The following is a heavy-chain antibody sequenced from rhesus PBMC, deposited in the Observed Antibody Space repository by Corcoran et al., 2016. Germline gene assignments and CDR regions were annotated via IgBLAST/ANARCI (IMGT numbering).Heavy chain of an antibody. CDR2: ISYTGGST. Sequence: GGEWVSGISYTGGSTYYADSVKGRFTISRENAKNTLYLQMDSLRAEDTAVYYCARQAGSYSDTYITLWGQGVLVTVSS. D-gene: IGHD1-44*01. J-gene: IGHJ4*01. V-gene: IGHV3S18*01. CDR3: ARQAGSYSDTYITL.